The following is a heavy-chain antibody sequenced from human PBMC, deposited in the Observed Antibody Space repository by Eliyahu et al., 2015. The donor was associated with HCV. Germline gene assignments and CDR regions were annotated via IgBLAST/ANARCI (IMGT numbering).Heavy chain of an antibody. D-gene: IGHD3-16*01. CDR1: GFIFSTYS. J-gene: IGHJ3*02. V-gene: IGHV3-48*01. Sequence: EVQLVESGGGLVQPGGSLRLSCAASGFIFSTYSMNWVRQAPGKGLEWVSHISSSSSIIYYADSVKGRFTISRDNAKNSLYLQMNSLRAEDTAVYYCATLRGPYYDYGDAFDICGQGTMVTVSS. CDR3: ATLRGPYYDYGDAFDI. CDR2: ISSSSSII.